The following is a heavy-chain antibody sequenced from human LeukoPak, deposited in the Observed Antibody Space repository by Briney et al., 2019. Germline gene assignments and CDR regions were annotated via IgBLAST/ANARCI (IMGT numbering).Heavy chain of an antibody. D-gene: IGHD6-6*01. CDR3: ARETGARLDY. CDR2: ISYDGSNK. J-gene: IGHJ4*02. Sequence: GRSLRLSCAASGFTFNNYPIHWVRQAPGKGLEWVAVISYDGSNKYYADSVKGRFTISRDNSKNTLYLQMNSLRADDTAVYYCARETGARLDYWGQGTLVTVSS. CDR1: GFTFNNYP. V-gene: IGHV3-30-3*01.